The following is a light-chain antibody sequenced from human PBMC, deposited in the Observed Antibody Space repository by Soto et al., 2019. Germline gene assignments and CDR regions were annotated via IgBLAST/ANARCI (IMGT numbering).Light chain of an antibody. V-gene: IGKV3-20*01. J-gene: IGKJ1*01. CDR3: QQYDSSPRT. CDR2: CVS. Sequence: EIVLTQSPGTLSLSPGERATLSCRASQSVSSSSLAWYQQKPGQAPRLLISCVSSRAADIPDRFSGSGSGTDFTLTINRLEPEDFAVYYCQQYDSSPRTFGQGTKVDIK. CDR1: QSVSSSS.